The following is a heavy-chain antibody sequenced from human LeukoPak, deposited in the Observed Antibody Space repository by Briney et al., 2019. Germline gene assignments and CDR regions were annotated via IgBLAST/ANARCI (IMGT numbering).Heavy chain of an antibody. CDR1: GGSFSGYY. V-gene: IGHV4-34*01. J-gene: IGHJ4*02. D-gene: IGHD6-13*01. Sequence: SETLSLTCAVYGGSFSGYYWSWIRQPPGKELEWIGEINHSGSTNYNPSLKSRVTISVDTSKNQFSLKLSSVTAADTAVYYCAISWYRGCFDYWGQGTLVTVSS. CDR2: INHSGST. CDR3: AISWYRGCFDY.